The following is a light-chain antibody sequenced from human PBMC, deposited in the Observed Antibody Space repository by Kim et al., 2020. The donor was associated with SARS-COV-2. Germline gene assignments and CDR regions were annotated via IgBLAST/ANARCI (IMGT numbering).Light chain of an antibody. J-gene: IGKJ2*01. CDR2: GAS. V-gene: IGKV3-15*01. Sequence: EIVMTQSPATLSVSPGERATVSCRASQSVSSNLAWYQQKPGQAPRLLIYGASTRATGIPARFSGSGSGTEFTLTISSLQSEDFAVYYCQQYNNWPYTFGKGTKLEI. CDR3: QQYNNWPYT. CDR1: QSVSSN.